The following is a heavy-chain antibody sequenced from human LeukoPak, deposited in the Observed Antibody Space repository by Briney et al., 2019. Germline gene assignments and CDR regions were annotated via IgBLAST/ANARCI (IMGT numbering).Heavy chain of an antibody. D-gene: IGHD1-26*01. Sequence: SETLSLTCTVSGVSISSSNSYWGWIRQPPGKGLEWIGSIYYSGSTYYNPSLKSRVTISIDTSKNQFSLRLNSVTAADTAMYYCAKSGGYGLIDCWGQGTLVTVSS. CDR3: AKSGGYGLIDC. J-gene: IGHJ4*02. CDR2: IYYSGST. CDR1: GVSISSSNSY. V-gene: IGHV4-39*01.